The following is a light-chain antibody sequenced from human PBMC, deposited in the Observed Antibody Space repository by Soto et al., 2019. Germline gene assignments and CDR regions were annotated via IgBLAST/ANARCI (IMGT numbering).Light chain of an antibody. CDR1: NVGNKP. Sequence: QSVLTQPPSVSVAPGQRVTISCSGSNVGNKPVNWYQQLPGKAPKLLLYYDDMLSSGVSDRFSGSKSGTSASLAISGLQNDDEGDYYCAIWDDSVDGWVFGGGTQLTVL. J-gene: IGLJ3*02. V-gene: IGLV1-36*01. CDR2: YDD. CDR3: AIWDDSVDGWV.